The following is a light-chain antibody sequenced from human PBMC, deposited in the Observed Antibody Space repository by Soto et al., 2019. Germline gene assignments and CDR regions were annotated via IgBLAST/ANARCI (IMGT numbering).Light chain of an antibody. Sequence: DIQMTQSPSSLPASVGDRVTITCRASQSISRYVNWYQQKPGKAPQLLIYAATSLQSGVPSRFSGSGSGTDFTLTISSLQPEDFATYYCQQTYVDLGTFGQGTKVESK. CDR1: QSISRY. J-gene: IGKJ1*01. V-gene: IGKV1-39*01. CDR3: QQTYVDLGT. CDR2: AAT.